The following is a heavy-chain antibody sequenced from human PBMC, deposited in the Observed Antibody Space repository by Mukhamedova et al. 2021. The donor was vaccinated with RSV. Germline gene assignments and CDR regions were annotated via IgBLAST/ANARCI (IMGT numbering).Heavy chain of an antibody. V-gene: IGHV3-48*01. CDR3: AREYSSSSGRAFDI. D-gene: IGHD6-6*01. CDR2: ISSSSSTT. Sequence: LEWVSYISSSSSTTYYAESVKGRFTISRDKAKNSLYLQMNSLRAEDTAVYYCAREYSSSSGRAFDIWGQGTMVTVPS. J-gene: IGHJ3*02.